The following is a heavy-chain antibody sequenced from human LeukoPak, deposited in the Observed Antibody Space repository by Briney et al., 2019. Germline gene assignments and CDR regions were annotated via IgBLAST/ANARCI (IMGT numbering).Heavy chain of an antibody. CDR2: ISDSGSST. V-gene: IGHV3-23*01. D-gene: IGHD1-26*01. J-gene: IGHJ4*02. Sequence: QPGGSLRLSCAASGFTFSAYAMSWVRQAPGKGLEWVSAISDSGSSTYYADSVKGRFTISRDNSKNTLYLQMNSLKAEDTAVYYCAKKAVGTSTGGPFDYWGQGTLVIVSP. CDR1: GFTFSAYA. CDR3: AKKAVGTSTGGPFDY.